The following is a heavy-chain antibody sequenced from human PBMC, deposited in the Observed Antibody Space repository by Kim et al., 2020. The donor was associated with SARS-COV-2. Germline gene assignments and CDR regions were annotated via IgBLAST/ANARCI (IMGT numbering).Heavy chain of an antibody. J-gene: IGHJ4*02. Sequence: GGSLRLSCAVSGFTVSNYYMSWVRQAPGKGLDWVSVIYSGGTTYYADSVKGRFTISRDNSKNTLYLQMNSLRAEDTAVYYCVREGYTYGPFQYWGQGSLVTVSS. CDR1: GFTVSNYY. CDR2: IYSGGTT. V-gene: IGHV3-53*01. CDR3: VREGYTYGPFQY. D-gene: IGHD5-18*01.